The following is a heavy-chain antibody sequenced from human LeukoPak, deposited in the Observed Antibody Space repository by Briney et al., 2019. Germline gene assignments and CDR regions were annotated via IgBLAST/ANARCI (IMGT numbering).Heavy chain of an antibody. Sequence: SETLSLTCTVSGYSISSGYYWGWIRQPPGKGLEWIGSIYHSGSTYYNPSLKSRVTISVDTSKNQFSLKLSSVTAADTAVYYCASGVIINGYDYWGQGTLVTVSS. CDR2: IYHSGST. CDR3: ASGVIINGYDY. J-gene: IGHJ4*02. CDR1: GYSISSGYY. V-gene: IGHV4-38-2*02. D-gene: IGHD1-14*01.